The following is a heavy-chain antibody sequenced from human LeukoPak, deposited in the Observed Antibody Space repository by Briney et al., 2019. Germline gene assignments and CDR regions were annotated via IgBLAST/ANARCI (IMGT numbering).Heavy chain of an antibody. Sequence: ASVKVSCKASGYTFTSYYMHWVRQAPGQGLEWMGIINPSGGSTSYAQKFQGRVTMTRDMSTSTVYMELSSLRSEDTAVYYCASSVGATPSGFDYWGQGTLVTVSS. CDR1: GYTFTSYY. D-gene: IGHD1-26*01. CDR2: INPSGGST. CDR3: ASSVGATPSGFDY. J-gene: IGHJ4*02. V-gene: IGHV1-46*01.